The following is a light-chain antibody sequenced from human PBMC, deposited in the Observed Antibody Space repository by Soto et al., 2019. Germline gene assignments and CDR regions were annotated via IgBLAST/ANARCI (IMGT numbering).Light chain of an antibody. CDR3: QQSDSPPHT. J-gene: IGKJ2*01. Sequence: DIQMTQTPSSLSTSVGDTVTITCRASQGISHFLNWYQQRPGKAPKLLIYGASSLHTGVPPRFSGSGSGTEFTLTISTLQPEDFATYYCQQSDSPPHTFGQGTYLEIK. CDR1: QGISHF. CDR2: GAS. V-gene: IGKV1-39*01.